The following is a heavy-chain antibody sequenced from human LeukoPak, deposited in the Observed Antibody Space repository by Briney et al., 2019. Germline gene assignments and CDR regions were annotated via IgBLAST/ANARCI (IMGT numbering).Heavy chain of an antibody. CDR3: ARRSGIAVAGAFDY. CDR2: INSNSGDT. Sequence: ASVKVSCKASGYTFTAYYMHWVRQAPGQGLEWMGWINSNSGDTNYAQKFQGRVTMTRDTSITTAYMELSSLRSDDTAVYYCARRSGIAVAGAFDYWGQGTLVTVSS. D-gene: IGHD6-19*01. V-gene: IGHV1-2*02. CDR1: GYTFTAYY. J-gene: IGHJ4*02.